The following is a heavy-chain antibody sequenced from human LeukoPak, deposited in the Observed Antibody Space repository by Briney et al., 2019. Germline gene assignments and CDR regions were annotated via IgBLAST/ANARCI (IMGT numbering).Heavy chain of an antibody. CDR2: INHSGST. CDR1: GGSFSGYY. Sequence: SETLSLTCAVYGGSFSGYYWSWIRQPPGKGLEWIGEINHSGSTNYNPSLKSRVTISVDTSKNQFSLKLSSVTAADTAVYYCARGNYDILTGHYPYYFDYWGQGTLVTVSS. J-gene: IGHJ4*02. CDR3: ARGNYDILTGHYPYYFDY. D-gene: IGHD3-9*01. V-gene: IGHV4-34*01.